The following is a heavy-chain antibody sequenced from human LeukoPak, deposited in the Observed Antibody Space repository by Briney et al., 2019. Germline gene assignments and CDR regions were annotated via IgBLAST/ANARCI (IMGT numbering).Heavy chain of an antibody. CDR3: ARDRAQGPEIN. V-gene: IGHV3-21*01. CDR1: GFTFSSYS. Sequence: GGSLRLSCAASGFTFSSYSMNWVRQAPGKGLEWVSSISSSSSYIYYADSVKGRFTISRDNAKNSLYLQMNSLRAEDTAVYYCARDRAQGPEINWGQGTLVTVSS. D-gene: IGHD3-10*01. CDR2: ISSSSSYI. J-gene: IGHJ4*02.